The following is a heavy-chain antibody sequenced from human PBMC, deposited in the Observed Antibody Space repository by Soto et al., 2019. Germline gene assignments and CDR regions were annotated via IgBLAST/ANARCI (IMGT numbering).Heavy chain of an antibody. Sequence: QVQLQESGPGLVKPSETLSLTCTVSGGSISSYYWSWIRQPPGKGLEWIGYIYYSGSTNYNPSLKSRVTISVDTSKNQFSLKLSSVTAADTAVYYCARGYSYDASPPDYWGQGTLVTVSS. V-gene: IGHV4-59*01. J-gene: IGHJ4*02. CDR3: ARGYSYDASPPDY. CDR1: GGSISSYY. CDR2: IYYSGST. D-gene: IGHD5-18*01.